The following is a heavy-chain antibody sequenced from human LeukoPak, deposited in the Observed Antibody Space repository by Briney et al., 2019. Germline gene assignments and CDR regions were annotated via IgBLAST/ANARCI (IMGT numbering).Heavy chain of an antibody. D-gene: IGHD2-15*01. CDR1: GFTFSSYG. J-gene: IGHJ3*02. Sequence: GRSLRLSCVASGFTFSSYGMYWVRQAPPTGLEWVAVIWYDGSNKYYADSVKGRFTISRDNSKNTLYLRMNSLRAEDTAVYYCARVLCSGGTCLDAFDIWGQGTMVTVSS. CDR2: IWYDGSNK. V-gene: IGHV3-33*01. CDR3: ARVLCSGGTCLDAFDI.